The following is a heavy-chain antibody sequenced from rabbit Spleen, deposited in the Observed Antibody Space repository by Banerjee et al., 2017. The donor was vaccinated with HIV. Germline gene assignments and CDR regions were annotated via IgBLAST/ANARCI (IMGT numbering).Heavy chain of an antibody. J-gene: IGHJ4*01. CDR1: GFSFSSSYW. V-gene: IGHV1S40*01. CDR2: IYTGDGST. Sequence: QSLEESGGGLVKPGASLTLTCTASGFSFSSSYWIWWVRQAPGKGLEWLGCIYTGDGSTAYASWAKGRFTVSKTSSTTVTLQLNSLTAADTATYFCARGSAAMTMVITGYYLSLWGQGTLVTVS. CDR3: ARGSAAMTMVITGYYLSL. D-gene: IGHD2-1*01.